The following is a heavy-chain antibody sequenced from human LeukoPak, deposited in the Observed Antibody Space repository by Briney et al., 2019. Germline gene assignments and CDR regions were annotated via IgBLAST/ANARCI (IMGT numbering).Heavy chain of an antibody. CDR2: ISSSRSTI. Sequence: GGSLRLSCAASGFTFSDYYMSWIRQAPGKGLEWVSYISSSRSTIYYADSVKGRFTISRDNAKNSLYLQMNSLRAEDTAVYYCAREPPPQYYYYYYMDVWGKGPTVTVSS. J-gene: IGHJ6*03. CDR1: GFTFSDYY. V-gene: IGHV3-11*01. CDR3: AREPPPQYYYYYYMDV.